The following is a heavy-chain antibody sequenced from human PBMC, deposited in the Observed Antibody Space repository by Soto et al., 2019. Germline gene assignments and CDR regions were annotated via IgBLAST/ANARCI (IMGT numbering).Heavy chain of an antibody. V-gene: IGHV1-46*01. D-gene: IGHD2-2*01. J-gene: IGHJ4*02. CDR1: GYTFTSYY. Sequence: ASVKVSCKASGYTFTSYYMHWVRQAPGQRLEWVGIINPSGGSTSYAQKFQGRVTMTRDTSTSTVYMELSSLRSEDTAVYYCARAGGLGVVVPAAPLDYWGQGTLVTVSS. CDR2: INPSGGST. CDR3: ARAGGLGVVVPAAPLDY.